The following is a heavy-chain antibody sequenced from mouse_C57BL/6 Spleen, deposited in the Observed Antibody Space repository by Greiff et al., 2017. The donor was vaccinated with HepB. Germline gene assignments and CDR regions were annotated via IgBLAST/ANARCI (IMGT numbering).Heavy chain of an antibody. CDR2: IYPGSGST. V-gene: IGHV1-55*01. D-gene: IGHD1-1*01. CDR1: GYTFTSYW. Sequence: QVQLQQPGAELVKPGASVKMSCKASGYTFTSYWITWVKQRPGQGLEWIGDIYPGSGSTNYNEKFKSKATLTVDTSSSTAYMQLSSLTSEDSAVYYCARIYYGSSYVRYYFDYWGQGTTLTVSS. J-gene: IGHJ2*01. CDR3: ARIYYGSSYVRYYFDY.